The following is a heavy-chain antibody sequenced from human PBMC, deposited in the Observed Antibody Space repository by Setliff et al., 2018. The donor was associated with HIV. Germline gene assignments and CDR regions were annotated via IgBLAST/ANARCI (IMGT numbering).Heavy chain of an antibody. D-gene: IGHD3-10*01. CDR2: MNPNSGAT. CDR3: ASGKGVRGVIIRGGLDV. J-gene: IGHJ6*04. CDR1: GHPFSNYD. Sequence: ASVKVSCKTSGHPFSNYDIIWVRRATGQGLEWMGWMNPNSGATGYAQKFKDRFIMTRDTSISTAYMERSSLTSEDTAVYYCASGKGVRGVIIRGGLDVWGKGTTVTVSS. V-gene: IGHV1-8*01.